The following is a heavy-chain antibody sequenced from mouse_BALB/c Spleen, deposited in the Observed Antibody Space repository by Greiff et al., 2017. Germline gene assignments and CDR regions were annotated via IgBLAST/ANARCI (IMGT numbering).Heavy chain of an antibody. CDR3: ALITTAPFDY. D-gene: IGHD1-2*01. Sequence: EVQVVESGAELVRPGALVKLSCKASGFNIKDYYMHWVKQRPEQGLEWIGWIDPENGNTIYDPKFQGKASITADTSSNTAYLQLSSLTSEDTAVYYCALITTAPFDYWGQGTTLTVSS. J-gene: IGHJ2*01. V-gene: IGHV14-1*02. CDR2: IDPENGNT. CDR1: GFNIKDYY.